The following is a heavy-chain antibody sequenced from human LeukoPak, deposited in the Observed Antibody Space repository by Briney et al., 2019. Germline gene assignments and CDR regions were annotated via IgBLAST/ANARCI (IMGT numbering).Heavy chain of an antibody. CDR3: ATSTVMNHYCFDY. D-gene: IGHD1-14*01. CDR1: GGSMSSTKW. CDR2: IYHSGST. V-gene: IGHV4-4*02. J-gene: IGHJ4*02. Sequence: PSETLSLTCAVSGGSMSSTKWWNWVRQPPGKGLEWIGEIYHSGSTNYNPSLKSRSTISVDKSKNQVSLNLSSVTAADTAVYYCATSTVMNHYCFDYWAQGTLVTVSS.